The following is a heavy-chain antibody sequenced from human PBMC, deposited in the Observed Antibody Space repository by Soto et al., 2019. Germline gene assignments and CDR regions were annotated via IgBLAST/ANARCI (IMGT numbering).Heavy chain of an antibody. J-gene: IGHJ4*02. CDR1: GYTLTELS. D-gene: IGHD3-3*01. V-gene: IGHV1-24*01. Sequence: ASVTVSCKVSGYTLTELSMHWVRQAPGKGLEWMGGFDPEDGETIYAQKFQGRVTMTEDTSTDTAYMELSSLRSEDTAVYYCATRGVSRYDFWSGLDYWGQGTLVTVSS. CDR2: FDPEDGET. CDR3: ATRGVSRYDFWSGLDY.